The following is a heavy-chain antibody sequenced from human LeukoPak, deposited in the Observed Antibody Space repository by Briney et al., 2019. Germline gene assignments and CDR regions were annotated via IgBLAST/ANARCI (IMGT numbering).Heavy chain of an antibody. V-gene: IGHV3-23*01. D-gene: IGHD2-15*01. Sequence: TGGSLRLSCAASGFTFTSHAMSWVRQAPGKGLEWFSVISGSGATTYYADSVKGRFTISRDNSQNTLYLQMNSLRAEDTAVYYCARVKYCSGGSCYSYFDYWGQGTLVTVSS. J-gene: IGHJ4*02. CDR3: ARVKYCSGGSCYSYFDY. CDR2: ISGSGATT. CDR1: GFTFTSHA.